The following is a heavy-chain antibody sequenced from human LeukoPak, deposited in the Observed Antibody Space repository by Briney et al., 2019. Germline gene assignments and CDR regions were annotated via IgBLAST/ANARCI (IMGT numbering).Heavy chain of an antibody. CDR3: ARGGIAARTFDY. V-gene: IGHV4-59*10. Sequence: SETLSLTCAVYGGSFSSYYWSWIRQPAGKGLEWIGRIYTSGSTNYNPSLKSRVTMSVDTSKNQFSLKLSSVTAADTAVYYCARGGIAARTFDYWGQGTLVTVSS. J-gene: IGHJ4*02. D-gene: IGHD6-6*01. CDR1: GGSFSSYY. CDR2: IYTSGST.